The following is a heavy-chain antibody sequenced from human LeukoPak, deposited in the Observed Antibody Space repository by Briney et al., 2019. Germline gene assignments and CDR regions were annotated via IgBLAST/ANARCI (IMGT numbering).Heavy chain of an antibody. Sequence: PSDTLSLTCTVSGGSISSYYWSWIRQPAGKGLEWIGRIYTSGSTNYNPSLKSRVTISVDKSKNQFSLKLSSVTAADTAVYYCARDCPSSKDYDFWSGYSLGSYYYYMDVWGKGTTVTVSS. V-gene: IGHV4-4*07. CDR2: IYTSGST. J-gene: IGHJ6*03. CDR3: ARDCPSSKDYDFWSGYSLGSYYYYMDV. CDR1: GGSISSYY. D-gene: IGHD3-3*01.